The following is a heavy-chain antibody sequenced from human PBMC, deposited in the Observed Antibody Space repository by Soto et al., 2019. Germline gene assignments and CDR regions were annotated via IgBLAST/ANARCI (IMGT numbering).Heavy chain of an antibody. CDR2: IYYSGND. V-gene: IGHV4-39*01. J-gene: IGHJ4*02. CDR3: ARRSVRSEAPFDD. D-gene: IGHD6-19*01. Sequence: PSETLSLTCTVSGESITTSGHYWGWIRQPPGERPEWIGNIYYSGNDYYNPSLKSRATISVDTSKSQFSLRLKSVTVADTAVYFCARRSVRSEAPFDDWGRGTLVTVSS. CDR1: GESITTSGHY.